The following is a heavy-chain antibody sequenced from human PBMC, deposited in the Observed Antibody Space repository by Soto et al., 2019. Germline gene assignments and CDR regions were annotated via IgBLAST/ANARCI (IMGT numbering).Heavy chain of an antibody. D-gene: IGHD3-10*01. J-gene: IGHJ6*03. V-gene: IGHV1-8*01. CDR2: MNPNSGNT. CDR1: GYTFTSYD. CDR3: AREVRASGYMDV. Sequence: ASVKVSCKASGYTFTSYDINWVRQATGQGLEWMGWMNPNSGNTGYARKFQGRVTMTRNTSISTAYMELSSLRSEDTAVYYCAREVRASGYMDVWGKGTTVTVSS.